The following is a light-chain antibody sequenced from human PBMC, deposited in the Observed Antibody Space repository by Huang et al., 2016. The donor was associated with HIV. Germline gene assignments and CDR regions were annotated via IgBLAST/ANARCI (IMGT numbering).Light chain of an antibody. CDR1: QAIDNY. J-gene: IGKJ1*01. Sequence: DMQMTQSPSSLSASVGARVTLSCRATQAIDNYLAWDQQKPGRVPNLLIYGATTLQSGVPSRFSGSGSGTNFTLTIASLQPEDVATYYCQRYNSVPRMFGQGTKVEIK. CDR3: QRYNSVPRM. V-gene: IGKV1-27*01. CDR2: GAT.